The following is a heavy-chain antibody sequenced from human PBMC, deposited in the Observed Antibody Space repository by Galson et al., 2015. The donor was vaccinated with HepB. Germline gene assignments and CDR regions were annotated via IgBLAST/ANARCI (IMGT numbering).Heavy chain of an antibody. CDR3: ANYRIQLWYTHDY. D-gene: IGHD5-18*01. CDR1: GFTFSSYA. J-gene: IGHJ4*02. CDR2: ISGSGGST. V-gene: IGHV3-23*01. Sequence: SLRLSCAASGFTFSSYAMSWVRQAPGKGLEWVSAISGSGGSTYYADSVKGRFTISRDNSKNTLYLQMNSLRAEDTAVYYCANYRIQLWYTHDYWGQGTLVTVSS.